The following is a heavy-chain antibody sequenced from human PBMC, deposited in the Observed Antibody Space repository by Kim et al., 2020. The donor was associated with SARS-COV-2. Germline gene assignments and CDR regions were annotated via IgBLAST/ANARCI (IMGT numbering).Heavy chain of an antibody. CDR3: ARSWQWPPLPRGLGMDV. V-gene: IGHV1-2*02. D-gene: IGHD6-19*01. CDR1: GYTFTGYY. Sequence: ASVKVSCKASGYTFTGYYMHWVRQAPGQGLEWMGWINPNSGGTNYAQKFQGRVTMTRDTSISTAYMELSRLRSDDTAVYYCARSWQWPPLPRGLGMDVWGQGTTVTVSS. CDR2: INPNSGGT. J-gene: IGHJ6*02.